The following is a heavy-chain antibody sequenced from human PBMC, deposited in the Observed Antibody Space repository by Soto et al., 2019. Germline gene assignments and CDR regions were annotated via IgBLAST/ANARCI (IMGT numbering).Heavy chain of an antibody. J-gene: IGHJ4*02. Sequence: GGSLRLSCAASGFTFSSYWMSWVRQAPGKGLEWVANIKQDGSEKYYVDSVKGRFTISRDNAKNSLYLQMNSLRAEDTAVYYCARESGSDSSGWYFDYWGQGTLVTVSS. CDR2: IKQDGSEK. CDR3: ARESGSDSSGWYFDY. D-gene: IGHD6-19*01. V-gene: IGHV3-7*01. CDR1: GFTFSSYW.